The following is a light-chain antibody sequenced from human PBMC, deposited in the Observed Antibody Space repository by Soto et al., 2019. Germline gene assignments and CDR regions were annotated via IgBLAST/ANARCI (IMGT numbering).Light chain of an antibody. Sequence: DIQMTQSPSTLSASVGDRVTITCRASQSISSWLAWYQQKPGKAPKLLIYKASSLESGVPSRFSGSGSGTDFTLTISILQPDDFATYYWQQYNSYAWTFGQGTKVEIK. J-gene: IGKJ1*01. CDR3: QQYNSYAWT. CDR2: KAS. V-gene: IGKV1-5*03. CDR1: QSISSW.